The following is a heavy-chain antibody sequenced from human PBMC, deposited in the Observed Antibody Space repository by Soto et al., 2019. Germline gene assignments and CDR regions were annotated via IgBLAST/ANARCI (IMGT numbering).Heavy chain of an antibody. CDR2: TWSDESRK. J-gene: IGHJ4*02. Sequence: QVQLVESGGGVVQPGRSLRLSCTASGFTFSSYGMHWVRQAPGKGLEWVAITWSDESRKYYADSVKGRFIISRDNSKNTLFLQMDRLRAEDTAIYYWARGRPGTISTIPLLDNWGQGTLVTVSS. V-gene: IGHV3-33*01. CDR3: ARGRPGTISTIPLLDN. D-gene: IGHD1-1*01. CDR1: GFTFSSYG.